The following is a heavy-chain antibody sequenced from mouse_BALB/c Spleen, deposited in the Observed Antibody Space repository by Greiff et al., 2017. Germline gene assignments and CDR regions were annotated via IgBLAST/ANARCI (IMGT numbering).Heavy chain of an antibody. V-gene: IGHV5-6*01. CDR3: ARIYYYGGGFYWYFDV. J-gene: IGHJ1*01. D-gene: IGHD1-1*01. CDR1: GFTFSSYG. CDR2: ISSGGSYT. Sequence: EVKLQESGGDLVKPGGSLKLSCAASGFTFSSYGMSWVRQTPDKRLEWVATISSGGSYTYYPDSVKGRFTISRDNAKNTLYLQMSSLKSEDTAMYYCARIYYYGGGFYWYFDVWGAGTTVTVSS.